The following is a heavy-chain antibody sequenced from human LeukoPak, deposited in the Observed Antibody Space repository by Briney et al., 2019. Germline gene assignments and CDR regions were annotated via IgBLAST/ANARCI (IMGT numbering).Heavy chain of an antibody. J-gene: IGHJ4*02. D-gene: IGHD2-15*01. CDR3: AKITEYCSGGSCYTGDY. CDR1: GFTFRLYA. Sequence: PGGSLRLSCLASGFTFRLYAMNWVRQAPGKGLEWVSAISFSGGLTYYADSVKGRFTISRDNSKNTLYLEMNSLRAEDTAVYYCAKITEYCSGGSCYTGDYWGQGTLVTVSS. CDR2: ISFSGGLT. V-gene: IGHV3-23*01.